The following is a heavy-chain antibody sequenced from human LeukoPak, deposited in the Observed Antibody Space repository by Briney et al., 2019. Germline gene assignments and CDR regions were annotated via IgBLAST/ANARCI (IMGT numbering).Heavy chain of an antibody. Sequence: SETLSLTCAVYDGSLSGYYWSWLRQPPGKGLEWIGEINHSGSTNYNPSLKSRVTIIVDTSKNQFSLKLSSVTAADTAVYYCARGGLRYFDLWGRGTLITVSS. CDR3: ARGGLRYFDL. V-gene: IGHV4-34*01. CDR1: DGSLSGYY. J-gene: IGHJ2*01. CDR2: INHSGST.